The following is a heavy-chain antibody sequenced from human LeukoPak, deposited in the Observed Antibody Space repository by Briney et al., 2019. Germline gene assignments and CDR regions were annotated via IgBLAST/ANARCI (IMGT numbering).Heavy chain of an antibody. CDR3: ARGGSKSYYYMDV. CDR2: IYYSGST. J-gene: IGHJ6*03. CDR1: GGSISSYY. Sequence: SETLSLTCTVSGGSISSYYWSWIRQPPGKGLEWIGYIYYSGSTNYNPSLKSRVTISVDTSKNQFSLKLSSVTAADTAVYYCARGGSKSYYYMDVWGKGTTVTVSS. V-gene: IGHV4-59*01.